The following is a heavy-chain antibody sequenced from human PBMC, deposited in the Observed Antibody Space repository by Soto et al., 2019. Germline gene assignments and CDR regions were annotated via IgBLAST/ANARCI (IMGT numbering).Heavy chain of an antibody. CDR3: ARGYRQGVVFGY. CDR2: ARNKADSSTK. CDR1: GFTFSDHY. J-gene: IGHJ4*02. V-gene: IGHV3-72*01. Sequence: GGPLSLSCAASGFTFSDHYMNGVRQAPGKGVEWVGRARNKADSSTKEYVATVKGKFNISRYDSKTSLYLQMNSVKSEDTDVYYCARGYRQGVVFGYWGQGTLVTVSS. D-gene: IGHD2-2*02.